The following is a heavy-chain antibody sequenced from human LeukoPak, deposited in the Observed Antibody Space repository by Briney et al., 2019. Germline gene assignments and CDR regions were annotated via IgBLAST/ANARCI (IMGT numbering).Heavy chain of an antibody. Sequence: PGGSLRPSCAASGFTFSHHWMHWVRQAPGKGLVWVSHISSDESSTTYADSVKGRFTISRDNRKNTLYLQMNSLRVEDTAMYYCTRNPDGRNWFDPWGRGTLVTVSS. CDR2: ISSDESST. V-gene: IGHV3-74*01. CDR3: TRNPDGRNWFDP. D-gene: IGHD1-14*01. J-gene: IGHJ5*02. CDR1: GFTFSHHW.